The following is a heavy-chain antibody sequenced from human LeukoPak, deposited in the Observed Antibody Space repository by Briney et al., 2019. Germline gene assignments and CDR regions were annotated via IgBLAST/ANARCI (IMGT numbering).Heavy chain of an antibody. D-gene: IGHD6-19*01. CDR1: GGSISSGSYY. CDR3: ARERWLGHSLDY. CDR2: IYTSGST. Sequence: SETLSLTCTVSGGSISSGSYYWSWIRQPAGKGLEWIGRIYTSGSTNYNPSLKSRVTISVDTSKNQFSLKLSSVTAADTAMYYCARERWLGHSLDYWGQGTLVTVSS. V-gene: IGHV4-61*02. J-gene: IGHJ4*02.